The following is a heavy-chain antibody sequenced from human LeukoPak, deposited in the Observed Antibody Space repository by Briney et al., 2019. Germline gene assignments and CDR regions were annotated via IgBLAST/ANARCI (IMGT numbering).Heavy chain of an antibody. Sequence: ASVKVSCKASGYTFTDYYMHWVRQAPGQGLEWRGWINPNSGGTNYAQQFQGRVTMTRDTSISTTYMELSNLRSDDTAVYYCARGIAAPGGRWFDPWGQGTLVTVSS. J-gene: IGHJ5*02. CDR1: GYTFTDYY. V-gene: IGHV1-2*02. CDR2: INPNSGGT. CDR3: ARGIAAPGGRWFDP. D-gene: IGHD6-13*01.